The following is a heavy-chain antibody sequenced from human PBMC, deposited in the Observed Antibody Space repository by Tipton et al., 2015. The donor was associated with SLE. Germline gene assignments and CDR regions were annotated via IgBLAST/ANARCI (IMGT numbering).Heavy chain of an antibody. CDR3: ARGGGIRFLEWDYYYMDV. CDR2: ISYSGST. J-gene: IGHJ6*03. V-gene: IGHV4-34*01. Sequence: TLSLTCAVYGGSFSGYYWGWIRQPPGKGLEWIGSISYSGSTSYNPSLKSRVTIALDTSKNQFSLKLSSVTAADTAVYYCARGGGIRFLEWDYYYMDVWGKGTTVTVSS. D-gene: IGHD3-3*01. CDR1: GGSFSGYY.